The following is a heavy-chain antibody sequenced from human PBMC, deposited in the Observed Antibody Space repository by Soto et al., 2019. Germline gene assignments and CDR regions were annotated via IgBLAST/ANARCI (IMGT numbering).Heavy chain of an antibody. CDR3: ARARGYCSSTSCRQSHYYYYGMDV. J-gene: IGHJ6*02. CDR2: INPSGGST. V-gene: IGHV1-46*03. CDR1: GYTFTSYD. Sequence: ASVKVSCKASGYTFTSYDMHCVRQAPGQGLEWMGIINPSGGSTSYAQKFQGRVTMTRDTSTSTVYMELSSLRSEDTAVYYCARARGYCSSTSCRQSHYYYYGMDVWGQGTTVTVSS. D-gene: IGHD2-2*01.